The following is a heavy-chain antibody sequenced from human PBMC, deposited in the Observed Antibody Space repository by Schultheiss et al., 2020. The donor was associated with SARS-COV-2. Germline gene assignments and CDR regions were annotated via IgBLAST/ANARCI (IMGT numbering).Heavy chain of an antibody. Sequence: GGSLRLSCAASGFTFSNAWMNWVRQAPGKGLEWVGRIKSKTDGGTTDYAAPVKGRFTISRDDSKNTLYLQMNSLKTEDTAVYYCTRFNWNDLYYYYGMDVWGQGTTVTVSS. V-gene: IGHV3-15*07. D-gene: IGHD1-20*01. CDR2: IKSKTDGGTT. CDR3: TRFNWNDLYYYYGMDV. J-gene: IGHJ6*02. CDR1: GFTFSNAW.